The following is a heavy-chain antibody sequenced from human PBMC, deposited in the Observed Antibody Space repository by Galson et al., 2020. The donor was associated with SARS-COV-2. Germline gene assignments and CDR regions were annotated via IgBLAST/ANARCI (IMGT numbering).Heavy chain of an antibody. V-gene: IGHV3-23*01. J-gene: IGHJ4*02. CDR1: GFTFSVYA. CDR3: AKDRGPYSYSGSFFES. CDR2: VGGSVNTT. Sequence: GESLKISCAASGFTFSVYAMTWVRQAPGKGLEWVSSVGGSVNTTFYADSVKGRFIISRDNFKNILYLQMNGLRADDTAIYLCAKDRGPYSYSGSFFESWGQGTLVTVSS. D-gene: IGHD1-26*01.